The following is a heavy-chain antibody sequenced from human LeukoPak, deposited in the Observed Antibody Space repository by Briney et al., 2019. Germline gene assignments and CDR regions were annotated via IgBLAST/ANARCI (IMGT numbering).Heavy chain of an antibody. CDR2: ISYDGSNK. CDR1: GFTFSSYG. V-gene: IGHV3-30*18. J-gene: IGHJ4*02. D-gene: IGHD3-10*01. CDR3: AKVKTGGYYFDY. Sequence: QAGGSLRLSCAASGFTFSSYGMHWVRQAPGKGLEWVAVISYDGSNKYYADSVKGRFTISRDNSKNTLYLQMNSLRAEDTAVYYCAKVKTGGYYFDYWGQGTLVTVSS.